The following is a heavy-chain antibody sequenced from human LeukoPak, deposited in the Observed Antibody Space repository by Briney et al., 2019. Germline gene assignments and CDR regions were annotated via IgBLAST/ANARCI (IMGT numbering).Heavy chain of an antibody. CDR1: GGSISSSSYN. Sequence: SETLSLTCTVSGGSISSSSYNWGWIRQPPGKGLEWIGSIYYSGSTYYNPSLKSRVTISVDTSKNQFSLKLSSVTAADTAVYYCARQEVRGVIITLDYWGQGTLVTVSS. V-gene: IGHV4-39*01. CDR2: IYYSGST. J-gene: IGHJ4*02. D-gene: IGHD3-10*01. CDR3: ARQEVRGVIITLDY.